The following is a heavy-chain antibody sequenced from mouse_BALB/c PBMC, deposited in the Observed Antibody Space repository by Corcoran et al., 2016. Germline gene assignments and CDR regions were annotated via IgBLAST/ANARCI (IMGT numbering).Heavy chain of an antibody. J-gene: IGHJ2*01. V-gene: IGHV1-26*01. CDR1: GYSFTGYY. CDR2: INPYNGAT. D-gene: IGHD1-1*01. CDR3: ARYYGSSYDY. Sequence: EVQLQQSGPELVKPGASVKISCKASGYSFTGYYMNWVKQSHVKSLEWIGRINPYNGATSYNQNFKDKASLTVDKSSSTAYMELHSLTSEDSAVYYYARYYGSSYDYWGQGTTLTVSS.